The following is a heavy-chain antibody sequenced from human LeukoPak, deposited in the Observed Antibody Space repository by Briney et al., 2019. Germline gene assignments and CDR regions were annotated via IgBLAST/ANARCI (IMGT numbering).Heavy chain of an antibody. D-gene: IGHD3-3*01. CDR2: FDPADGET. Sequence: ASVKVSCKVSGYTLTELSMHWVRQAPGKGLEWMGGFDPADGETIYAQKFQGRVTMTEDTSTDTAYMELSSLRSEDTAVYYCATVIRFLESFPDYWGQGTLVTVSS. CDR3: ATVIRFLESFPDY. CDR1: GYTLTELS. V-gene: IGHV1-24*01. J-gene: IGHJ4*02.